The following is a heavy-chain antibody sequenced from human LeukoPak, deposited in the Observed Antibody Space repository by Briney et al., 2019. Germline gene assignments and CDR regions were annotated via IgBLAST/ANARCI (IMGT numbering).Heavy chain of an antibody. CDR2: ISGSGGST. Sequence: GGSLRLSCAASGFTFSSYAMSWVRQAPGKGLEWVSAISGSGGSTYYADSAKGRFTISRDNSKNTLYLQMNSLRAEDTAVYYCAKDYDSSGYVDYWGQGTLVTVSS. J-gene: IGHJ4*02. CDR3: AKDYDSSGYVDY. D-gene: IGHD3-22*01. V-gene: IGHV3-23*01. CDR1: GFTFSSYA.